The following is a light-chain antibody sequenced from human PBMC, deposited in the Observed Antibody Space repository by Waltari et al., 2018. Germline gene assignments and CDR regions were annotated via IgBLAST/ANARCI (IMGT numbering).Light chain of an antibody. CDR2: ENR. CDR3: ATWDTRLTVVV. J-gene: IGLJ2*01. CDR1: NSNIGSNF. Sequence: QSVLTQPPSVTASPGQRITISCSGSNSNIGSNFVAWYQQIPGTAPRLLIYENRLRPSGIPGRFSGSKSGTSTTLDISGLQTEDEADYYCATWDTRLTVVVFGGGTKLTVL. V-gene: IGLV1-51*01.